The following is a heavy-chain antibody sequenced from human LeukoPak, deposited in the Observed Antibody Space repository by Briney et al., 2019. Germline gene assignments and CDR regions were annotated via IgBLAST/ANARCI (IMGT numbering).Heavy chain of an antibody. D-gene: IGHD6-19*01. J-gene: IGHJ4*02. V-gene: IGHV3-23*01. CDR1: GFTFSSYA. CDR2: ISGSDDRT. Sequence: GGSLRLSYVASGFTFSSYAMSWVRQAPGKGLEWVSAISGSDDRTHYADSVKGRFTISRDNSKNTLYLQMNSLRADDTAVYYCAKDRVDRSGWYAYWGQGILVADSS. CDR3: AKDRVDRSGWYAY.